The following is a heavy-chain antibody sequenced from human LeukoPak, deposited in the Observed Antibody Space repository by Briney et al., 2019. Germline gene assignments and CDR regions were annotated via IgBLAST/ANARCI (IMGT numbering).Heavy chain of an antibody. CDR3: AKGVRFLEWLFDH. D-gene: IGHD3-3*01. V-gene: IGHV3-9*01. J-gene: IGHJ4*02. CDR2: ISWNSGSI. Sequence: GGSLRLSCAASGFTFDDYAMHWVRQAPGKGLEWVSGISWNSGSIGYADSVKGRFTISRDNAKNSLYLQMNSLRAEDTALYYCAKGVRFLEWLFDHWGQGTLVTVSS. CDR1: GFTFDDYA.